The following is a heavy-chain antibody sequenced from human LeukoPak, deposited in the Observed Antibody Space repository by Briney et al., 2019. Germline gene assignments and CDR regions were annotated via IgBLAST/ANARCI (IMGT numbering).Heavy chain of an antibody. D-gene: IGHD3-10*01. CDR1: GFTFSSYA. V-gene: IGHV3-23*01. J-gene: IGHJ5*02. CDR3: AKGRPMVRGGPISNR. CDR2: ISGSGGST. Sequence: PGGSLRLSCAASGFTFSSYAMSWVRQAPGKGLEWVSAISGSGGSTYYADSVKGRFTISRDNSKNTLYLQMNSLRAEDTAVYYCAKGRPMVRGGPISNRWGQGTLSPSPQ.